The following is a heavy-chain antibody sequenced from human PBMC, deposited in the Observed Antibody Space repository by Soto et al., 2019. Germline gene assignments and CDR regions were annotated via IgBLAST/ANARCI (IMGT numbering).Heavy chain of an antibody. J-gene: IGHJ4*02. D-gene: IGHD1-20*01. CDR2: IYYNGST. CDR3: ARRYGRNFDY. V-gene: IGHV4-59*01. Sequence: QVQLQESGPGLVKPSETLSLTCTVSGGSISSFYWSWIRQPPGKGLEWIGYIYYNGSTNYNPSLKSRVTISVDTSKNQFSLKLSSVTAADTAVYYCARRYGRNFDYWGQGTLVTVSS. CDR1: GGSISSFY.